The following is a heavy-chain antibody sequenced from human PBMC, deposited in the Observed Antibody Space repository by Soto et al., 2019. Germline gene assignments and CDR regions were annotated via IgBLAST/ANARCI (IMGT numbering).Heavy chain of an antibody. CDR3: ARGKVGNYYGMDV. Sequence: VGSLRLSCAASGFTFSSYEMNWVRQAPGKGLEWVSYISSSGSTIYYADSVKGRFTISRDNAKNSLYLQMNSLRAEDTAVYYCARGKVGNYYGMDVRGQGTTVTVSS. CDR1: GFTFSSYE. CDR2: ISSSGSTI. V-gene: IGHV3-48*03. D-gene: IGHD7-27*01. J-gene: IGHJ6*02.